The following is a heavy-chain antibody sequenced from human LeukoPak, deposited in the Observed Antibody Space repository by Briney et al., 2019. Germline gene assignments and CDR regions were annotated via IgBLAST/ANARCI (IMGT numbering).Heavy chain of an antibody. CDR2: INHSGST. Sequence: SETLSLTCAVYGGSFSGDYWSWIRQPPGKGLEWMGEINHSGSTNYNPSLKSRVTISVDTSKNQFSLKLSSVTAADTAVYYCARSGKRSGYYDYWGQGTLVTVSS. V-gene: IGHV4-34*01. CDR1: GGSFSGDY. J-gene: IGHJ4*02. D-gene: IGHD3-22*01. CDR3: ARSGKRSGYYDY.